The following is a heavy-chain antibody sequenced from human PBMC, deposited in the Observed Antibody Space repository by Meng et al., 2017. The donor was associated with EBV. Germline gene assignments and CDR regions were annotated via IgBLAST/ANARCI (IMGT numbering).Heavy chain of an antibody. D-gene: IGHD2-15*01. J-gene: IGHJ5*02. CDR3: ARGRGVYCSGGSCYPGWFDP. Sequence: QGQGVRAGAGVKKPGASVKVSCKASDSTFTSYDINWVRQATGQGLEWMGWMNPNSGNTGYAQKFQGRVTMTRNTSISTAYMELSSLRSEDTAVYYCARGRGVYCSGGSCYPGWFDPWGQGTLVTVSS. CDR2: MNPNSGNT. CDR1: DSTFTSYD. V-gene: IGHV1-8*01.